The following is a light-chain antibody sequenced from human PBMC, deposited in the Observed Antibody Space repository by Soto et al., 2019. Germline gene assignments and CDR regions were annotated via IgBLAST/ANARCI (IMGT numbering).Light chain of an antibody. J-gene: IGKJ5*01. CDR2: SAS. CDR1: KDISVY. CDR3: QKFNTAPLT. V-gene: IGKV1-27*01. Sequence: DIPMTQSPSSLSASVGDRVTITCRASKDISVYLAWYQQKPGKVPKLLIYSASTLQSGVPSRFSGSGSGTAFTLTIATLQPEDVATYSCQKFNTAPLTFGQGTRLEIK.